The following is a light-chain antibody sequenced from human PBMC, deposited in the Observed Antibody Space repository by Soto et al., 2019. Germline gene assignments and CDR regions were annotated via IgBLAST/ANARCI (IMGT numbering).Light chain of an antibody. CDR3: QQYSIYPYT. Sequence: DIQMTQSPSTLSASVGDRVTITCRASQTISNWLAWYQQEPGKAPKLLIYDASSLHSGVPSRFSGSGFGTDFTLTISSLQPDDFATYYGQQYSIYPYTCGQWTKLEIK. J-gene: IGKJ2*01. V-gene: IGKV1-5*01. CDR2: DAS. CDR1: QTISNW.